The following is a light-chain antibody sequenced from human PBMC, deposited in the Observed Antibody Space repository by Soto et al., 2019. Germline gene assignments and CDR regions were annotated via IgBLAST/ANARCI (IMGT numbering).Light chain of an antibody. Sequence: QSVLTQPASVSGSPGQSITISCTGTSSDVGGYDYVSWYQQYAGKAPKLTIYNVRNRPSGVSNRFSGSKSGNTDSLTISGLQPEDEADYFCSSYTNSGTVLFGGGTKLTVL. CDR3: SSYTNSGTVL. J-gene: IGLJ2*01. CDR1: SSDVGGYDY. V-gene: IGLV2-14*01. CDR2: NVR.